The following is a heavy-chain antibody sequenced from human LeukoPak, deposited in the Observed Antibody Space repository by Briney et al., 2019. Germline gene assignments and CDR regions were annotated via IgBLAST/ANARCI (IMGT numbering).Heavy chain of an antibody. CDR1: GFTFGSYT. D-gene: IGHD4-11*01. J-gene: IGHJ5*02. Sequence: PGGSLRLSCAVSGFTFGSYTINWVRQAPGKGLEWVSSITGSSTYIYYADSVKGRFTISRDNAKNSLYLQMNNLGAEDTAVYYCARDLTVTSTCWFDLWGQGTLVTVSS. CDR3: ARDLTVTSTCWFDL. V-gene: IGHV3-21*01. CDR2: ITGSSTYI.